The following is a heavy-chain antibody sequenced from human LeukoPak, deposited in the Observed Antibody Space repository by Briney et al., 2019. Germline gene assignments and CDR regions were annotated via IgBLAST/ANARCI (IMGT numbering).Heavy chain of an antibody. J-gene: IGHJ6*03. CDR2: ISSSSSYI. Sequence: GGSLRLSCAASGFTFSGYSMNWVRQAPGKGLEWVSSISSSSSYIYYADSVKGRFTISRDNAKNSLYLQMNSLRAEDTAVYYCARGAPYYYYMDVWGKGTTVTVSS. CDR3: ARGAPYYYYMDV. V-gene: IGHV3-21*01. CDR1: GFTFSGYS.